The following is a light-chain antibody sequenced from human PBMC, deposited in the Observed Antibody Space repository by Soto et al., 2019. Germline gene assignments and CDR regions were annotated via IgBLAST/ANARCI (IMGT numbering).Light chain of an antibody. CDR1: SSDIGTYNY. V-gene: IGLV2-14*03. J-gene: IGLJ1*01. Sequence: QSALTQPASVSGSPGQSITISCTGTSSDIGTYNYVSWYQQHPGQEPKLMIYDVSNRPSGVSDRFSGSKSGNTASLTISGLQAEDEADYYCYSCSRSSGTRYVFGTGTKLTVL. CDR2: DVS. CDR3: YSCSRSSGTRYV.